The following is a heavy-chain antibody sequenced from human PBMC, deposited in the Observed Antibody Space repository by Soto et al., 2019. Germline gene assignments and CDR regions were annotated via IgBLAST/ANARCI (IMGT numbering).Heavy chain of an antibody. J-gene: IGHJ5*02. D-gene: IGHD2-2*02. V-gene: IGHV3-74*01. CDR2: INSDGSST. CDR3: GRDRAIACSGFDP. CDR1: GFTFSSYW. Sequence: GGSLRLSCVVSGFTFSSYWMHWVRQAPGKGLVWVSRINSDGSSTSYADSVKGRFTISRDNAKNTLYLQMNSLRAEDTAVYYCGRDRAIACSGFDPWGQGTLVTVSS.